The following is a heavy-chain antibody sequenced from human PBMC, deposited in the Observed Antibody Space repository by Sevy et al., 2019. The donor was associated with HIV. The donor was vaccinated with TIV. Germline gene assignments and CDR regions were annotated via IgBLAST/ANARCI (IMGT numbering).Heavy chain of an antibody. D-gene: IGHD6-13*01. V-gene: IGHV3-30*18. CDR3: AKDAEQQLIPYYYYYYMDV. CDR2: ISYDGSNK. J-gene: IGHJ6*03. CDR1: GFTLSSYG. Sequence: GGSLRLSCAASGFTLSSYGMHWVRQAPGKGLEWVAVISYDGSNKYYADSVKGRFTISRDNSKNTLYLQMNSLRAEDTAVYYCAKDAEQQLIPYYYYYYMDVWGKGTTVTVSS.